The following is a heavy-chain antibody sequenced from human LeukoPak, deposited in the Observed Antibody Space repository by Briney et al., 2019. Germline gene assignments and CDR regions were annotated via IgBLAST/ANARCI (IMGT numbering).Heavy chain of an antibody. D-gene: IGHD6-19*01. CDR1: GYTLTELS. Sequence: ASVKVSCKVSGYTLTELSMHWVRQAPGKGLEWMGGFDPEDGETIYAQKFQGRVTMTEDTSTDTAYMELSSLRSEDTAVYYRATSRLGSSGWYDPGYYFDYWGQGTLVTVSS. J-gene: IGHJ4*02. CDR2: FDPEDGET. CDR3: ATSRLGSSGWYDPGYYFDY. V-gene: IGHV1-24*01.